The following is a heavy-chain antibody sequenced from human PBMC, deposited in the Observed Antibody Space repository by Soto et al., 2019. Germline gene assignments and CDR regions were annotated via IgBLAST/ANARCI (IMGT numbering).Heavy chain of an antibody. Sequence: SETLSLTCTVSGGSISSGDYYWSWIRQPPGKGLEWIGYIYYSGSTYYNPSLKSRVTISVDTSKNQFSLKLSSVTAADTAVYYCARDPPGIAAAGTIDYYGMDVWGQGTTVTVSS. D-gene: IGHD6-13*01. V-gene: IGHV4-30-4*01. CDR1: GGSISSGDYY. J-gene: IGHJ6*02. CDR3: ARDPPGIAAAGTIDYYGMDV. CDR2: IYYSGST.